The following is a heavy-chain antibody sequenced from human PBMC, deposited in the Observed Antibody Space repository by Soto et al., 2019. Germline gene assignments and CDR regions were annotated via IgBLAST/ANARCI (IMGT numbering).Heavy chain of an antibody. CDR2: ISAYEGNR. CDR1: GYSLTSYG. CDR3: ASDGARDEKWLVTYYYYDGMDV. Sequence: QVQLVQSGAEVKKPGASVKVSCKASGYSLTSYGISWVRQAPGQGLEWMGWISAYEGNRNYAQKFQGRVTMTTVTSTRTAYMELRSLRSDDTAVYYCASDGARDEKWLVTYYYYDGMDVWGQGTTVTVSS. J-gene: IGHJ6*02. D-gene: IGHD6-19*01. V-gene: IGHV1-18*01.